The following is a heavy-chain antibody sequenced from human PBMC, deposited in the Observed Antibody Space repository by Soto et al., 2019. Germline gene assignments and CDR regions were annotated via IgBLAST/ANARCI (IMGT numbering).Heavy chain of an antibody. J-gene: IGHJ5*02. Sequence: EVQLLESGGGLVQPGGSLRLSCAASGFTFSSYAMSWVRQAPGKGLEWVSAISGSGGSTYYSDSVKGRFTISRDNSKNTLYLQMTSLRAEDTAVYYCAAPPSAAMLVGWFDPWGQGTLVTVSS. CDR3: AAPPSAAMLVGWFDP. D-gene: IGHD2-2*01. V-gene: IGHV3-23*01. CDR1: GFTFSSYA. CDR2: ISGSGGST.